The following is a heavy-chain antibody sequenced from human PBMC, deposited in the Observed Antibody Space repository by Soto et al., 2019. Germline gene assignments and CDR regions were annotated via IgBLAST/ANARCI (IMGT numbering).Heavy chain of an antibody. V-gene: IGHV1-8*01. CDR3: ARESSGWYSPDY. J-gene: IGHJ4*02. CDR2: MNPNSGNT. Sequence: QVQLVQSGAEVKKPGASVKVSCKASGYTFTSYDINWVRQATGQGLEWMGWMNPNSGNTGYAQKFQGRVTMTRNTPISTAYKGLSSLRTEDPAGDYCARESSGWYSPDYWGQGTLVTVSS. D-gene: IGHD6-19*01. CDR1: GYTFTSYD.